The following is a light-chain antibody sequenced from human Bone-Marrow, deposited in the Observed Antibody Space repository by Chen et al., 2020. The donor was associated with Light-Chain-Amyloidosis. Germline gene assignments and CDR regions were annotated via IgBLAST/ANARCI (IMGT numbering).Light chain of an antibody. V-gene: IGKV3-20*01. J-gene: IGKJ4*01. CDR1: QTISSNY. CDR2: GSS. CDR3: QQYGTSPLT. Sequence: EIVLTQSPGTLSLSPGEGANLSCRASQTISSNYLTWYQQKFGQAPRLLIYGSSSRATGIPDRFTGSGSGTDFTLTINRLEPADFAMYYCQQYGTSPLTFGGGTKVEIK.